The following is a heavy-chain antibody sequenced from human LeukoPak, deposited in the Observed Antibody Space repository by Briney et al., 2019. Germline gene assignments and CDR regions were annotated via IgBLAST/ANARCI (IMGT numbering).Heavy chain of an antibody. CDR2: IIPIFGTG. Sequence: SVTVSCTASGGTFSSYAISWVRQAPGQGLEWMGGIIPIFGTGNYAQKSQGRVTITADESTSTAYMELSSLRSEDTAVYYCAREVVAATHRPFDYWGQGTLVTVSS. CDR1: GGTFSSYA. D-gene: IGHD2-15*01. CDR3: AREVVAATHRPFDY. V-gene: IGHV1-69*13. J-gene: IGHJ4*02.